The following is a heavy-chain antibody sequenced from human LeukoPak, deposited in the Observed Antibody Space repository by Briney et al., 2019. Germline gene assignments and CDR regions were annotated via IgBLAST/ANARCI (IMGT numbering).Heavy chain of an antibody. CDR2: IYDSGAT. CDR3: ASSYDSSGYYNSEFDY. Sequence: PSETLSLTCTVFGSMSNHFWSWIRQPPGKGLEWIGYIYDSGATGYNPSLKSRVTISVDTSKNQFSLKLSSVTAADTAVYYCASSYDSSGYYNSEFDYWGQGTLVTVSS. D-gene: IGHD3-22*01. V-gene: IGHV4-59*11. CDR1: GSMSNHF. J-gene: IGHJ4*02.